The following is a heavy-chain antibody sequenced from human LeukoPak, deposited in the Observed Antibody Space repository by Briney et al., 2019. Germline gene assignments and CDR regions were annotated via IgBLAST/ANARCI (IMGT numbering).Heavy chain of an antibody. D-gene: IGHD2-2*01. CDR2: ISWNGGSI. CDR3: AIGYCSSTSCYKFYYYCGMDV. J-gene: IGHJ6*02. Sequence: GGSLRLSCAASGFTFDDYAMHWVRQAPGKGLEWVSGISWNGGSIGYADSVKGRFTISRDNAKNSLYLQMNSLRAEDRALYYCAIGYCSSTSCYKFYYYCGMDVWGQGTTVTVSS. CDR1: GFTFDDYA. V-gene: IGHV3-9*01.